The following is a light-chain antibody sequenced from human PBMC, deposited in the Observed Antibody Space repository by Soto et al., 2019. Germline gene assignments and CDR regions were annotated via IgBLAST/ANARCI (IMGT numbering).Light chain of an antibody. J-gene: IGLJ1*01. CDR2: DVI. V-gene: IGLV2-14*03. Sequence: QSVLTQPASVSGSPGQSITIPCTGTSSDVGGYNYVSWYQQHPGKAPKLMIYDVIKRPSGVSSRFSGSKSGNTASLTISGLRTEDEADYYCFSYAGSSTDVFGTGTKVTVL. CDR3: FSYAGSSTDV. CDR1: SSDVGGYNY.